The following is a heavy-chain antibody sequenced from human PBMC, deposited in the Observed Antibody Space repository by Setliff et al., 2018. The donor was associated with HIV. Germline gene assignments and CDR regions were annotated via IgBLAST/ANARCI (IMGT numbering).Heavy chain of an antibody. D-gene: IGHD2-15*01. CDR3: ARIGRTPYYYYYMDV. V-gene: IGHV1-18*01. Sequence: ASVKVSCKASGYTFTSYGISWVRQAPGQGLEWMGWISEYNGDTKYAKKLQGRVTMTKDTSTSTAYMELRSLRSDDTAVYYCARIGRTPYYYYYMDVWGKGTTVTVSS. CDR2: ISEYNGDT. CDR1: GYTFTSYG. J-gene: IGHJ6*03.